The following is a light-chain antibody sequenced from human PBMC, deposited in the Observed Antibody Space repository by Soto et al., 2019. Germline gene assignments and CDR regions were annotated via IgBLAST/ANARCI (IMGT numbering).Light chain of an antibody. CDR1: QRITSTY. CDR2: GAS. Sequence: EIVLTQSPGTLSLSPGERATLSCRASQRITSTYVAWYQQKRGQAPRLLIYGASTRATGIPDRFSGSGSGTDFTLTISRLEPEDFAVYYCQQSGSTPPTFGPGTKVDIK. V-gene: IGKV3-20*01. J-gene: IGKJ3*01. CDR3: QQSGSTPPT.